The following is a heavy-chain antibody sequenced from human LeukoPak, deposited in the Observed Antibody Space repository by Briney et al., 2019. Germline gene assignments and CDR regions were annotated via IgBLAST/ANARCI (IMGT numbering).Heavy chain of an antibody. CDR3: AREGSYDFWSGYLYYFDY. J-gene: IGHJ4*02. CDR1: GFTFSSYW. CDR2: IKQDGSEK. D-gene: IGHD3-3*01. Sequence: PGGSLRLSCAASGFTFSSYWMSWVRQAPGKGLEWVANIKQDGSEKYYVDSVKGRFTISRDNAKNSLYLQMNSLRAEDTAVYCCAREGSYDFWSGYLYYFDYWGQGTLVTVSS. V-gene: IGHV3-7*01.